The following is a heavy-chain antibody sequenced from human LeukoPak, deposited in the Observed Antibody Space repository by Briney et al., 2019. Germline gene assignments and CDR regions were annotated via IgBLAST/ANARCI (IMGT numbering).Heavy chain of an antibody. CDR1: GGSFSGYY. V-gene: IGHV4-34*01. CDR2: INHSGST. Sequence: SETLSLTCAVYGGSFSGYYWSWIRQPPGKELEWIGEINHSGSTNYNPSLKSRVTISVDTSKNQFSLKLSSVTAADTAVYYCARGVLGYCSSTSCYNWFDPWGQGTLVTVSS. CDR3: ARGVLGYCSSTSCYNWFDP. J-gene: IGHJ5*02. D-gene: IGHD2-2*01.